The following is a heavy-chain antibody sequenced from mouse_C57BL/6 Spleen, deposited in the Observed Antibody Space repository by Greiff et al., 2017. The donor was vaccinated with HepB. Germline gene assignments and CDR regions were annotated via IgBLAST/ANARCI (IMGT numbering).Heavy chain of an antibody. D-gene: IGHD4-1*01. CDR1: GFTFSDYY. CDR2: ISNGGGST. J-gene: IGHJ2*01. CDR3: ARRSGTGGYYFDY. Sequence: EVKLVESGGGLVQPGGSLKLSCAASGFTFSDYYMYWVRQTPEKRLEWVAYISNGGGSTYYPDTVKGRFTISRDNAKTTLYLQMSRLKSEDTAMYYCARRSGTGGYYFDYWGQGTTLTVSS. V-gene: IGHV5-12*01.